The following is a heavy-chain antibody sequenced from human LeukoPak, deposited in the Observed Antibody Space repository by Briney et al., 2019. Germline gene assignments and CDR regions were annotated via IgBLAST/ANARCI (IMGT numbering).Heavy chain of an antibody. CDR3: AGFDGYSFDY. CDR1: GFTFDDYG. CDR2: ISGSGGST. J-gene: IGHJ4*02. D-gene: IGHD3-22*01. V-gene: IGHV3-23*01. Sequence: GGSLRLSCAASGFTFDDYGMSWVRQAPGKGLEWVSAISGSGGSTYYADSVKGRFTISRDNSKNTLYLQMNSLRAEDTAVYYCAGFDGYSFDYWGQGTLVTVSS.